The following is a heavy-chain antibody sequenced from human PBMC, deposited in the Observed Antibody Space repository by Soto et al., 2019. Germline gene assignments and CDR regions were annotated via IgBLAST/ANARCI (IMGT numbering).Heavy chain of an antibody. CDR2: ISAYNGNT. V-gene: IGHV1-18*01. J-gene: IGHJ3*02. CDR1: GYTFTSYG. D-gene: IGHD3-9*01. Sequence: ASVKVSCKASGYTFTSYGISWVRQAPGQGLEWMGWISAYNGNTNYAQKLQGRVTMTTDTSTSTAYMELRSLRSDDTAVYYCARLFRYFGPFDIWGQGKMVTVSS. CDR3: ARLFRYFGPFDI.